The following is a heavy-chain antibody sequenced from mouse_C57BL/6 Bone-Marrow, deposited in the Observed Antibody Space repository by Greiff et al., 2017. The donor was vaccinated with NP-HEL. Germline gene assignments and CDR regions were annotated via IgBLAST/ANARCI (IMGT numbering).Heavy chain of an antibody. D-gene: IGHD4-1*01. V-gene: IGHV7-3*01. J-gene: IGHJ1*03. Sequence: DVKLQESGGGLVQPGGSLSLSCAASGFTFTDYYMSWVRQPPGKALEWLGFIRNKANGYTTEYSASVKGRFTISRDNSQSILYLQMNALRAEDSATYYCARNWDYWYFDVWGTGTTVTVSS. CDR1: GFTFTDYY. CDR2: IRNKANGYTT. CDR3: ARNWDYWYFDV.